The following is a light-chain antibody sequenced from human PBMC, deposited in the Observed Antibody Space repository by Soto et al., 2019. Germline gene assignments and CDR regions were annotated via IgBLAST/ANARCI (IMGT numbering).Light chain of an antibody. V-gene: IGLV2-14*03. CDR3: TSWTTSTTMI. CDR2: DVN. J-gene: IGLJ2*01. Sequence: QSALTQPASVSGSPGQSITISCTGTSSDIGAYNFVSWYQQHPGKAPKLMLYDVNIRPSVVSNRFSGSTSGNTASLTISGLQAEDEADYYCTSWTTSTTMIFGGGTKVTVL. CDR1: SSDIGAYNF.